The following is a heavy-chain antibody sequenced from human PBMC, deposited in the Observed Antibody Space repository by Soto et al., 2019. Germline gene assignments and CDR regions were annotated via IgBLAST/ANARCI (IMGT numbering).Heavy chain of an antibody. V-gene: IGHV4-30-2*01. CDR3: ARVNGADRGGFDY. J-gene: IGHJ4*02. CDR2: IYHSGST. D-gene: IGHD2-8*01. CDR1: GGSISSGGYS. Sequence: PSETLSLTCAVSGGSISSGGYSWSWIRQPPGKGLEWIGYIYHSGSTYYNPSLQSRVTISVDRSKNQFSLKLSSVTAADTAVYYCARVNGADRGGFDYWGQGTLVTVSS.